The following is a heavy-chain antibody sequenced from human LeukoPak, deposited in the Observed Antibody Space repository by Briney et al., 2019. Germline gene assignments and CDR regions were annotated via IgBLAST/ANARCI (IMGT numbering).Heavy chain of an antibody. CDR2: ISSSGSTI. CDR3: ATGYSSSWYSIGAFDI. V-gene: IGHV3-48*04. J-gene: IGHJ3*02. CDR1: GFTFSSYA. Sequence: GGSLRLSCAASGFTFSSYAMSWVRQAPGKGLEWVSYISSSGSTIYYADSVKGRFTISRDNAKNSLYLQMNSLRAEDTAVYYCATGYSSSWYSIGAFDIWGQGTMVTVSS. D-gene: IGHD6-13*01.